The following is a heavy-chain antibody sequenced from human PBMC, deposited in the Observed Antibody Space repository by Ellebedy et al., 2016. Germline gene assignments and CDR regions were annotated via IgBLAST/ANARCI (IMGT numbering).Heavy chain of an antibody. CDR3: AKDQVVGATTNVANFDY. D-gene: IGHD1-26*01. J-gene: IGHJ4*02. CDR2: IYSGGST. V-gene: IGHV3-53*01. Sequence: GGSLRLPCAASGFTVSSNYMSWVRQAPGKGLEWVSVIYSGGSTYYADSVKGRFTISRDNSKNTLYLQMNSLRAEDTAVYYCAKDQVVGATTNVANFDYWGQGTLVTVSS. CDR1: GFTVSSNY.